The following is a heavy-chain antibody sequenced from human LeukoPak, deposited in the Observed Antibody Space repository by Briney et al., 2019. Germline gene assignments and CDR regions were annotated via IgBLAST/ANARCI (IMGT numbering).Heavy chain of an antibody. CDR3: ARYQVYGIVVVPAAIRGVGFDP. D-gene: IGHD2-2*01. Sequence: PSETLSLTCTVSGGSISSYYWSWIRHPAGKGLEWIARIYTSGSTSYNPSLERCVTMSVDTSKDQFSLKLSSVNTADTAVYYCARYQVYGIVVVPAAIRGVGFDPWGRGTLVTVSS. CDR1: GGSISSYY. V-gene: IGHV4-4*07. J-gene: IGHJ5*02. CDR2: IYTSGST.